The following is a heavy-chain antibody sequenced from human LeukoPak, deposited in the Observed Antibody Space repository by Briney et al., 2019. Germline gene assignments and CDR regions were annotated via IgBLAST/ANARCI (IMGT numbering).Heavy chain of an antibody. CDR3: ARARGYSKWSPRTKFDYYYYYYMDV. CDR1: GYTFTNYG. J-gene: IGHJ6*03. V-gene: IGHV1-18*01. D-gene: IGHD5-18*01. Sequence: ASVKVSCKASGYTFTNYGISWVRQAPGQGLEWMGWISAYNANTKYAQKFQGRVTMTTDTSTSTVYMEVRSLRSDDTAVYYCARARGYSKWSPRTKFDYYYYYYMDVWGKGTTVTVSS. CDR2: ISAYNANT.